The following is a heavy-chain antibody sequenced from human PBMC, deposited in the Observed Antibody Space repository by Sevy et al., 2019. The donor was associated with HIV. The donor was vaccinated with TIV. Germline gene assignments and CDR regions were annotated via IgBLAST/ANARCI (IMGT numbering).Heavy chain of an antibody. CDR1: GFAFSSHA. D-gene: IGHD6-13*01. V-gene: IGHV3-30-3*01. Sequence: GGSLRLSCAASGFAFSSHAMHWVRQAPGKGLEWVAVISYEGTETFYAASVEGRFTISRDNSKNMLSLQINSLRHEDTAVYYCARDGGYRIKWYPLYWGHGTLVTVSS. CDR3: ARDGGYRIKWYPLY. J-gene: IGHJ4*01. CDR2: ISYEGTET.